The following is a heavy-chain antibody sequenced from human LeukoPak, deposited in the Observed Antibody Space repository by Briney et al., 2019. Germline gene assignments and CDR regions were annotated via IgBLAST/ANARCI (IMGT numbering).Heavy chain of an antibody. Sequence: PSETLSLTCAVSGGSISSGGYSWSWIRQPPGKGLEWIGYIYHSGSTYYNPSLKSRVTISVDRSKNQFSLKLSSVTAADTAVYYCARDPWYYDFWYGMDVWGQGTTVTVSS. CDR2: IYHSGST. V-gene: IGHV4-30-2*01. CDR1: GGSISSGGYS. D-gene: IGHD3-3*01. CDR3: ARDPWYYDFWYGMDV. J-gene: IGHJ6*02.